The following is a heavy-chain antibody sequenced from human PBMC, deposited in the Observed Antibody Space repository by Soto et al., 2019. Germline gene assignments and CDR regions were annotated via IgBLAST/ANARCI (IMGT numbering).Heavy chain of an antibody. D-gene: IGHD2-15*01. Sequence: GWSLRLSCSASVFTFSSYAMSWFRQAPGKGLEWVSAISGSGGSTYYADSVKGRFTISRDNSKNTLYLQMNSLRAEDTAVYYCAKFSKVVVAATLAPFDYWGQGTLVTVSS. J-gene: IGHJ4*02. CDR1: VFTFSSYA. CDR2: ISGSGGST. V-gene: IGHV3-23*01. CDR3: AKFSKVVVAATLAPFDY.